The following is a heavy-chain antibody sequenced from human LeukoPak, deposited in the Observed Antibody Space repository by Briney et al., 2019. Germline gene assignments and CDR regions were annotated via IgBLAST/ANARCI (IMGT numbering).Heavy chain of an antibody. CDR2: IINSGGST. CDR3: AKDIYGDYGGLDY. D-gene: IGHD4-17*01. J-gene: IGHJ4*02. CDR1: GFRFSSTA. V-gene: IGHV3-23*01. Sequence: GGSLRLSCAASGFRFSSTAMSWVRQAPGKGLEWVSAIINSGGSTYYADSVKGRLTISRDNSKNTLYLQMSSLRAEDTALYYCAKDIYGDYGGLDYWGQGTLVTVSS.